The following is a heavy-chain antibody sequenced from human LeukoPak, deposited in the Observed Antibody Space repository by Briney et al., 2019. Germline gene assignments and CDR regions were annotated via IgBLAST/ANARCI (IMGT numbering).Heavy chain of an antibody. CDR1: GFTFSSYA. V-gene: IGHV3-30*04. D-gene: IGHD1-26*01. Sequence: GGSLRLSCVASGFTFSSYAMHWVRQAPGKGLEWVAVISYDGSNKYYADSVKGRFTISRDNSKNTLYLQMNSLRAEDTAVYYCATWEGNYWGQGTLVTVSS. CDR2: ISYDGSNK. CDR3: ATWEGNY. J-gene: IGHJ4*02.